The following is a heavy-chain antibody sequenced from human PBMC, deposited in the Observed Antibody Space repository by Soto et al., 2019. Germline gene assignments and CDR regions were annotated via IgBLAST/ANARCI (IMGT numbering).Heavy chain of an antibody. CDR1: GFIFSSYE. CDR2: IISSGSTI. V-gene: IGHV3-48*03. J-gene: IGHJ3*02. CDR3: AREDLWSSDAFDI. D-gene: IGHD2-21*01. Sequence: EVQLVESGGGLVQPGGSLRLSCAASGFIFSSYEMNWVRQAPGKGLEWLSYIISSGSTIYYADSVKGRFTISRDNAKNSLYLQMNRLRAEDTAVYYCAREDLWSSDAFDIWGQGTMVTVSS.